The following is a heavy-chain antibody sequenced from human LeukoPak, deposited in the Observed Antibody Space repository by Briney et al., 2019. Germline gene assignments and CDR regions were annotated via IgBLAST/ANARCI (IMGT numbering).Heavy chain of an antibody. V-gene: IGHV1-2*02. CDR1: GFTFTSDYY. CDR2: FNPHKGYT. Sequence: GASVKVSCKASGFTFTSDYYLHWVRQAPGQGLEWMGYFNPHKGYTSSPQKFQGRITMTTDTSISAVYMELSSLISDDTAIYYCVREGNDLLFKNFDCWGQGTLVTVSS. CDR3: VREGNDLLFKNFDC. D-gene: IGHD2-21*02. J-gene: IGHJ4*02.